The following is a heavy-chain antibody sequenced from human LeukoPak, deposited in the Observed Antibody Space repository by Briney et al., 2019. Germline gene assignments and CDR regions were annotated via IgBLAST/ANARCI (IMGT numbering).Heavy chain of an antibody. CDR3: ARGASVDTAMANSLDY. CDR1: GFTFSSYG. D-gene: IGHD5-18*01. J-gene: IGHJ4*02. CDR2: IWYDGSNK. V-gene: IGHV3-33*01. Sequence: PGGSLRLSCAASGFTFSSYGMHWVRQAPGKGLEWVAVIWYDGSNKYYADSVKGRFTISRDNSKNTLYLQMNSLRAEDTAVYYCARGASVDTAMANSLDYWGQGTLVTVSS.